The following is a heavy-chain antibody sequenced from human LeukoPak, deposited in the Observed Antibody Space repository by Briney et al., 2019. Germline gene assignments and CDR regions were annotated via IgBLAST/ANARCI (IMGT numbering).Heavy chain of an antibody. CDR1: GFTFSSYW. Sequence: GGSLRLSCAASGFTFSSYWMSWVRQAPGKGLEWVSSISSSSSYIYYGDSVKGRFTISRDNAKNSLYLQMNSLRAEDTAVYYCAELGITMIGGVWGKETTVTISS. CDR2: ISSSSSYI. V-gene: IGHV3-21*01. D-gene: IGHD3-10*02. J-gene: IGHJ6*04. CDR3: AELGITMIGGV.